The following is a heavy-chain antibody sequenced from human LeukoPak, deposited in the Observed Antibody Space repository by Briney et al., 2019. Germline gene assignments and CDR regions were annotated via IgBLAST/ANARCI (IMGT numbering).Heavy chain of an antibody. J-gene: IGHJ4*02. CDR1: GGSISNYY. D-gene: IGHD2-2*01. V-gene: IGHV4-59*01. Sequence: PSETLSLTCSVSGGSISNYYWSWIRQPPGKGLEWIGYIYKSGNTNYNPSLKSRVTISVDTSKNEFSMNLSSVLAADTAVYYCARGSRTSVDYWGQGTLVTASS. CDR3: ARGSRTSVDY. CDR2: IYKSGNT.